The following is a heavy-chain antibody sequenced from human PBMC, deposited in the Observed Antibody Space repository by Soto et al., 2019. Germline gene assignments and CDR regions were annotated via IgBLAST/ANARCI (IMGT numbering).Heavy chain of an antibody. CDR1: GYTFTSYD. V-gene: IGHV1-8*01. CDR2: MNPDSGNT. CDR3: ARRGPSYGSGRNYYYGMDV. D-gene: IGHD3-10*01. Sequence: ASVKVSCKASGYTFTSYDINWVRQATGQGLEWMGWMNPDSGNTGYAQKFQGRVTMTRNTSISTAYMELSSLRSEDTAVYYCARRGPSYGSGRNYYYGMDVWGQGTTVTVSS. J-gene: IGHJ6*02.